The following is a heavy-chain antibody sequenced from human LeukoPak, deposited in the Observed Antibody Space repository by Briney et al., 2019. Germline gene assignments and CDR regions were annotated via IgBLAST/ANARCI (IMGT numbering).Heavy chain of an antibody. CDR2: IYTGGST. J-gene: IGHJ6*02. CDR3: ARTLNYYYYAMDV. V-gene: IGHV3-66*01. Sequence: GGSLRLSCAASGFTASSDYMSWVRQAPGKGLEWVSVIYTGGSTYYADSVKGRFTISRDNTKNTMYRQMNSLRVEDTAVYYCARTLNYYYYAMDVWGQGTTVTVSS. CDR1: GFTASSDY.